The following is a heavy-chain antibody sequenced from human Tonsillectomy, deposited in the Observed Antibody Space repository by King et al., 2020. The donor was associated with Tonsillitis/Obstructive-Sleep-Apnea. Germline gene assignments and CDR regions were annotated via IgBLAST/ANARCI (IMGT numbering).Heavy chain of an antibody. D-gene: IGHD5-12*01. CDR3: AKDLVVANTPPV. J-gene: IGHJ4*02. V-gene: IGHV3-30*18. CDR1: GFTFSSYG. Sequence: VQLVESGGGVVQPGRSLRLSCAAYGFTFSSYGMHWVRQAPGKGLEWVAVISYDERNKYYADSVKGRFTISRDNSKNTLYLQMNSLRAEDTAVYYCAKDLVVANTPPVWGRGTLVTVSS. CDR2: ISYDERNK.